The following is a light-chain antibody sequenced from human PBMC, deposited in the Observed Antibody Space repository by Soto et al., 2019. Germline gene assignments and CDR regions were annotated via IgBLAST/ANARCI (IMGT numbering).Light chain of an antibody. CDR3: QQRDSTPFT. V-gene: IGKV1-39*01. Sequence: DIQMTQSPSSLSASVGDRVTITCRASQSISSYLNWYQQKPGKAPKLLIYAASSLQSGVPSRFSGSGSGTDFTLTISSLQPEDCATYYCQQRDSTPFTFGPGTKVDI. J-gene: IGKJ3*01. CDR1: QSISSY. CDR2: AAS.